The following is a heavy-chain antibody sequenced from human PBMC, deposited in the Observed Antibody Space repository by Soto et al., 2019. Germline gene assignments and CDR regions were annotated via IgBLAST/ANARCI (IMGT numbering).Heavy chain of an antibody. J-gene: IGHJ6*02. V-gene: IGHV3-48*02. CDR3: ARDGIVVVPAAIRSYYYYGMDV. D-gene: IGHD2-2*02. Sequence: EVQLVESGGGLVQPGGSPRLSCAASGFTFSSYSMNWVRQAPGKGLEWVSYISSSSSTIYYADSVKGRFTISRDNAKNSLYLQMNSLRDEDTAVYYCARDGIVVVPAAIRSYYYYGMDVWGQGTTVTVSS. CDR2: ISSSSSTI. CDR1: GFTFSSYS.